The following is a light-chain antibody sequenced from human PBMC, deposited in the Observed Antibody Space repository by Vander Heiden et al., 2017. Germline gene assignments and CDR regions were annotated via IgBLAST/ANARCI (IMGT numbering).Light chain of an antibody. J-gene: IGKJ4*01. CDR1: QSISSY. CDR2: AAS. CDR3: QQSYTTLRLT. V-gene: IGKV1-39*01. Sequence: DIQMTQSPSSLSASVGDRVTITCRASQSISSYLNWYQQKPGKAPKLLIYAASSLQSGVPSRFSGSGSGTDFTLTISSLQPVDFATYYCQQSYTTLRLTFGGGTKVEIK.